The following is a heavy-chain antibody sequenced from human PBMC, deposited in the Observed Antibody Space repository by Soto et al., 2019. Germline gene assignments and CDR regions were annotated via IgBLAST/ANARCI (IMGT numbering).Heavy chain of an antibody. V-gene: IGHV3-66*01. J-gene: IGHJ6*02. CDR1: GFTVSSNY. D-gene: IGHD3-10*01. CDR2: IYSGGST. Sequence: EVQLVESGGGLVQPGGSLRLSCAASGFTVSSNYMSWVRQAPGKGLEWVSVIYSGGSTYYADSVKGRFTISRDNSKSTLSLQMNSLRADDTAVYYCARDMVRALDVWGQGTTVTVSS. CDR3: ARDMVRALDV.